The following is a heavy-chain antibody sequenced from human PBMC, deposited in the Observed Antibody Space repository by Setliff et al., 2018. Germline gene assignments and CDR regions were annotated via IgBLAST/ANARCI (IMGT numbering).Heavy chain of an antibody. V-gene: IGHV3-7*01. J-gene: IGHJ6*03. CDR2: IKQDGSEK. CDR1: GGTFSTYA. D-gene: IGHD3-3*01. CDR3: ARGPTIFGAIYYMDV. Sequence: SCKASGGTFSTYAISWVRQAPGKGLEWVANIKQDGSEKYYVDSVKGRFTISRDNAKNSLYLQMNSLRAEDTAVYYCARGPTIFGAIYYMDVWGKGTTVTVSS.